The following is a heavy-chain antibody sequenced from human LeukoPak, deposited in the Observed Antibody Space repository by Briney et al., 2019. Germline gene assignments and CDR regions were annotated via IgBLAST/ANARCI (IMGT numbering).Heavy chain of an antibody. CDR2: IYYSGST. D-gene: IGHD6-6*01. CDR3: TTDQPNSSFGLRDYYFDY. CDR1: GGSISSSSYY. V-gene: IGHV4-39*07. J-gene: IGHJ4*02. Sequence: SETLSLTCTVSGGSISSSSYYWGWIRQPPGKGLEWIGSIYYSGSTYYNPSLKSRVTISIDTSKNQFSLKLSSVTAADTAVYYCTTDQPNSSFGLRDYYFDYWGQGTLVTVSS.